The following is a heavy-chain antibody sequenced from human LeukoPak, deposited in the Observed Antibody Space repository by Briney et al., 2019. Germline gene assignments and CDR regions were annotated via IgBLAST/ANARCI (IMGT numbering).Heavy chain of an antibody. CDR2: IYPGDFDT. CDR1: GYSFTDYW. CDR3: ARRGDRERFDP. J-gene: IGHJ5*02. D-gene: IGHD3-10*01. V-gene: IGHV5-51*01. Sequence: PGESLKISCKGSGYSFTDYWIGWVRQMPGKGLEWMGVIYPGDFDTRYSPSFQGQVTISADKSISTAYLQWSSLKASDTAIYYCARRGDRERFDPWGQGTLVTVSS.